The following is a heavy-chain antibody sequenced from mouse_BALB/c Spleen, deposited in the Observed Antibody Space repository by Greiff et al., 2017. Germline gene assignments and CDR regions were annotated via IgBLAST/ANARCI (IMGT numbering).Heavy chain of an antibody. Sequence: EVQVVESGGGLVKPGGSLKLSCAASGFTFSSYAMSWVRQTPEKRLEWVASISSGGSTYYPDSVKGRFTISRDNARNILYLQMSSLRSEDTAMYYCARECSSPWGQGTLVTVSA. V-gene: IGHV5-6-5*01. CDR1: GFTFSSYA. CDR2: ISSGGST. J-gene: IGHJ3*01. CDR3: ARECSSP. D-gene: IGHD1-1*01.